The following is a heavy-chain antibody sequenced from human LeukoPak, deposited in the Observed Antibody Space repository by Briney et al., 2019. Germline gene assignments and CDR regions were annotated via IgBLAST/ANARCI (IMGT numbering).Heavy chain of an antibody. CDR3: ARVLDYGDYFFHGYYMDV. V-gene: IGHV1-18*01. CDR2: INPYNGDT. D-gene: IGHD4-17*01. CDR1: GGTFSSYA. Sequence: GASVKVSCKASGGTFSSYAISWVRQVPGQGLEWMGWINPYNGDTYYSQKIQGRVTMTTDTSTNTAYIELRSLRSDDTAVYYCARVLDYGDYFFHGYYMDVWGKGTTVTVSS. J-gene: IGHJ6*03.